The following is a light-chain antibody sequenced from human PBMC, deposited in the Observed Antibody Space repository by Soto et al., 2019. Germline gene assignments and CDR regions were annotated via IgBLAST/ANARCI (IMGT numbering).Light chain of an antibody. CDR3: SSYTSSSTWV. V-gene: IGLV2-18*02. Sequence: ALTQPPSVSGSPGQSVTISCTGTSSDVGSYNRVSWYQQPPGTAPKLMIYQVSNRPSGVPDRFSGSKSGNTASLTISGLQAEDEADYYCSSYTSSSTWVFGGGTQLTVL. J-gene: IGLJ3*02. CDR2: QVS. CDR1: SSDVGSYNR.